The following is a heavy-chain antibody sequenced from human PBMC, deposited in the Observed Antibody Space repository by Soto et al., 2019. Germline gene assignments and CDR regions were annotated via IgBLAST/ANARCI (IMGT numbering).Heavy chain of an antibody. CDR1: GGSFSGYY. CDR2: INHSGST. Sequence: SETLSLTCAVYGGSFSGYYWSWIRQPPGKGLEWIGEINHSGSTNYNPSLKSRVTISVDTSKNQFSLKLSSVTAADTAVYYCASKMYNCNYFDYWGQGTLVTVSS. J-gene: IGHJ4*02. CDR3: ASKMYNCNYFDY. D-gene: IGHD1-20*01. V-gene: IGHV4-34*01.